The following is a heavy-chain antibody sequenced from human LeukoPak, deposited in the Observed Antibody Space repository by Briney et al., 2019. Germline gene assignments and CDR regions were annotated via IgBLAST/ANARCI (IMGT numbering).Heavy chain of an antibody. Sequence: SGGSLRLSCVVSGFTFSSYAMSWVRQAPGKGLEWVSVITDSGDTYYADSVKGRFTNSRDYSTNTLYLQMSSLRAEDTALYYCATIGTGDYREDSWGQGTLVTVSS. CDR2: ITDSGDT. J-gene: IGHJ4*02. CDR3: ATIGTGDYREDS. V-gene: IGHV3-23*01. CDR1: GFTFSSYA. D-gene: IGHD3/OR15-3a*01.